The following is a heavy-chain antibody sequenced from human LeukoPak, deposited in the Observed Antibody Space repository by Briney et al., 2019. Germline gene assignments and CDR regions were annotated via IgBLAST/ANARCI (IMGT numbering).Heavy chain of an antibody. Sequence: ASAKVSCKASGYTFTGYYMHWVRQAPGQGLEWMGRINPNSGGTNYAQKFQGRVTMTRDTSISTAYMELSRLRSDDTAVYYCAFPELLRGDDAFDIWGQGTMVTVSS. CDR2: INPNSGGT. V-gene: IGHV1-2*06. J-gene: IGHJ3*02. CDR3: AFPELLRGDDAFDI. D-gene: IGHD2-15*01. CDR1: GYTFTGYY.